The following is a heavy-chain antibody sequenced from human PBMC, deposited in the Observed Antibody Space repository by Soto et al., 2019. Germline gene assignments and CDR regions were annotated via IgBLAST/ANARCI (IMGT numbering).Heavy chain of an antibody. CDR3: ATKSLRITIFGVVTAFYYGMDV. Sequence: ASVNVSCKFSGYTLTELSIHWVRQAPGKGLECMGGFDPEDGETIYAQKFQGRVTMTEDTSTDTAYMELSSLRSEDTAVYYCATKSLRITIFGVVTAFYYGMDVWGQGTTVTVSS. V-gene: IGHV1-24*01. CDR1: GYTLTELS. D-gene: IGHD3-3*01. CDR2: FDPEDGET. J-gene: IGHJ6*02.